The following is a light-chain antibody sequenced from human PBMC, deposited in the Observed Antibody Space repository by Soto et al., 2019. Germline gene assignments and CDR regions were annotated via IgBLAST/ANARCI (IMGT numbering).Light chain of an antibody. J-gene: IGKJ1*01. CDR2: DAS. Sequence: EIVLTQSPATLSLSPGERATLSCRASQSVRSSLAWYQQQPGQAPRLLLYDASNRATGIPARFSGSGSGTDFTLTISSLEPKDFAVYYCQQRSNWPGTFGQGTQVEIK. V-gene: IGKV3-11*01. CDR1: QSVRSS. CDR3: QQRSNWPGT.